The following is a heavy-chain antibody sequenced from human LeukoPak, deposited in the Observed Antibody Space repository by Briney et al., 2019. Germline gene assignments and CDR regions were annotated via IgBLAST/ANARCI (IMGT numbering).Heavy chain of an antibody. CDR2: IREDGSTE. V-gene: IGHV3-7*02. D-gene: IGHD5-24*01. Sequence: PGGSLRLSCAASGFTFSSSWMTWVRQAPGKGLEWVGDIREDGSTEHYVESVRGRFTMSRDNAKNSLYLQMSSLRAEDTGIYYCVKNRGWLQFDSWGQGTLVTVSS. CDR3: VKNRGWLQFDS. CDR1: GFTFSSSW. J-gene: IGHJ4*02.